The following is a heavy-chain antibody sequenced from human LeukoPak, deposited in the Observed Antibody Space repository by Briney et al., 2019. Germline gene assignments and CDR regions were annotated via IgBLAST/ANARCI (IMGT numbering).Heavy chain of an antibody. Sequence: GGSLKISCKGSGYSFTSYWIGWERQMPGKGLEWMGIIYPGDSDTRYSPSFQGQVTISADKSISTAYLQWSSLKASDTAMYYCARHTAYGGNSFVYWGQGTLVTVSS. CDR3: ARHTAYGGNSFVY. CDR2: IYPGDSDT. D-gene: IGHD4-23*01. CDR1: GYSFTSYW. V-gene: IGHV5-51*01. J-gene: IGHJ4*02.